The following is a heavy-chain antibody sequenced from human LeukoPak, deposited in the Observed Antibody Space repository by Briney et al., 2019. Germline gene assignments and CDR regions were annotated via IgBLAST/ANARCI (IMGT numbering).Heavy chain of an antibody. D-gene: IGHD3-10*01. CDR3: ARILVDGSGSQITYYYYYYMDV. V-gene: IGHV3-72*01. J-gene: IGHJ6*03. CDR1: GFTFSDHC. Sequence: HPGGSLRLSCAASGFTFSDHCIDWVRQAPGKGLEWVGRSRDKGNSYTTAYAASVRGRFTISRDDSKNSLYLQMNSLKIEDTAVYYCARILVDGSGSQITYYYYYYMDVWGKGTTVTISS. CDR2: SRDKGNSYTT.